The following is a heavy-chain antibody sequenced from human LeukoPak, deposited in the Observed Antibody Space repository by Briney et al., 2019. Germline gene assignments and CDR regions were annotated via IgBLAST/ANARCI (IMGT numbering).Heavy chain of an antibody. D-gene: IGHD5-24*01. CDR1: GGSISSGGYY. Sequence: SETLSLTCTVSGGSISSGGYYWSWIRQHPGKGLEWIGYIYYSGSTYYNPSLKSRVTISVDTSKNQFSLKLSSVTAADTAVYYCARQVGIRDGYTNWFDPWGQGTLVTVSS. J-gene: IGHJ5*02. CDR3: ARQVGIRDGYTNWFDP. CDR2: IYYSGST. V-gene: IGHV4-31*03.